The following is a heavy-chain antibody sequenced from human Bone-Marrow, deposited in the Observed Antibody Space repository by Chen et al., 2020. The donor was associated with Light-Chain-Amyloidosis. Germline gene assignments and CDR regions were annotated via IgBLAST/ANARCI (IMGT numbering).Heavy chain of an antibody. CDR1: GFPVSKNS. J-gene: IGHJ6*02. D-gene: IGHD3-3*01. Sequence: DVQLVESGGGRVQPGGSLRLSCEVYGFPVSKNSMAWVRQVPGKGLQWAALFHGSRRSFYAVLVKGRLTVSRDEPRNPLFFQMDSLRVDDTAVYYCAKTECYDFWRTGMDVWGQGTTVIVS. CDR3: AKTECYDFWRTGMDV. V-gene: IGHV3-53*01. CDR2: FHGSRRS.